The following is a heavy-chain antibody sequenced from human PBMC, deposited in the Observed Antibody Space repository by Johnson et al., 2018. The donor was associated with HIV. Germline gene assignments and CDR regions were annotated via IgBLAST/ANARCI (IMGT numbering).Heavy chain of an antibody. CDR1: GFNFSTYG. Sequence: QVQLVESGGGVVQPGRSLRLSCAASGFNFSTYGMHWVRRAPGKGLEWVAVIWYDGRNKYYGDSVKGRFTISRDYSMNTLFLQMNSLRAEDTAVYYCARGGVAAGGMRGGGFYIWGQGTMVTVSS. D-gene: IGHD6-13*01. J-gene: IGHJ3*02. V-gene: IGHV3-33*01. CDR2: IWYDGRNK. CDR3: ARGGVAAGGMRGGGFYI.